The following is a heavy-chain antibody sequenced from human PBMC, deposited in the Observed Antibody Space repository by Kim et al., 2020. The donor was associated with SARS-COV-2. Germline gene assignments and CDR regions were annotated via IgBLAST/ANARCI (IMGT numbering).Heavy chain of an antibody. CDR1: GFTFSSYA. CDR3: ARSRSLYYYYGMDV. J-gene: IGHJ6*02. Sequence: GGSLRLSCAASGFTFSSYAMHWVRQAPGKGLEWVAVISYDGSNKYYADSVKGRFTISRDNSKNTLYLQMNSLRAEDTAVYYCARSRSLYYYYGMDVWGQGTTVTAS. V-gene: IGHV3-30*04. D-gene: IGHD6-13*01. CDR2: ISYDGSNK.